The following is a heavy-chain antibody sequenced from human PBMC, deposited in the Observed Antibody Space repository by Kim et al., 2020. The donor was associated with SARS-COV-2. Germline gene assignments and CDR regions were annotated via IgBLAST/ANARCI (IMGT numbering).Heavy chain of an antibody. V-gene: IGHV3-23*01. Sequence: GGSLRLSCAASGFTFSNYGMSWVRQAPGKGLEWVSGISSTGGNTFYVDSVKGRFSISRDSSKNMLYLQMNSLRAEDTAIYYCAKTRSTTCKVPCYYYYA. CDR3: AKTRSTTCKVPCYYYYA. J-gene: IGHJ6*01. CDR1: GFTFSNYG. CDR2: ISSTGGNT. D-gene: IGHD1-26*01.